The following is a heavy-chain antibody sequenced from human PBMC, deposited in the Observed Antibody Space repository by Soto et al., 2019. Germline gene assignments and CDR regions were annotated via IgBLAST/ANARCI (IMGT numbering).Heavy chain of an antibody. V-gene: IGHV3-33*01. CDR3: ARDSIEYYYDSSGYYLNWFDP. J-gene: IGHJ5*02. D-gene: IGHD3-22*01. CDR2: IWYDGSNK. Sequence: QVPLVESGGGVVQPGRSLRLSCAASGFTFSSYGMHWVRQAPGKGLEWVAVIWYDGSNKYYADSVKGRFTISRDNSKNTLYLQMNSLRAEDTAVYYCARDSIEYYYDSSGYYLNWFDPWGQGTLVTVSS. CDR1: GFTFSSYG.